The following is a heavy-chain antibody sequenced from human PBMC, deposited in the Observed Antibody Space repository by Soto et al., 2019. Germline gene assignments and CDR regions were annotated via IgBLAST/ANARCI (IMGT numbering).Heavy chain of an antibody. CDR3: ASGTQYTTGWYYFDF. CDR2: ISYDGTNK. V-gene: IGHV3-30*03. Sequence: PGGSLRLSCAASGFTFTTYGMHWVRQAPGKGLEWAAVISYDGTNKFYEDSVDGRFTISRGNSKNTLFLQMNSLRPEDTAVYYCASGTQYTTGWYYFDFWGQGTLVTVYS. D-gene: IGHD6-19*01. CDR1: GFTFTTYG. J-gene: IGHJ4*02.